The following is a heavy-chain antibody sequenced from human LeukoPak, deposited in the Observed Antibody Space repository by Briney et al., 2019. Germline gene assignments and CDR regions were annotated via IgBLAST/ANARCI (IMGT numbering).Heavy chain of an antibody. Sequence: GGSLRLSCAASGFTFSDYYMSWIRQAPGKGLEWVSYISSSSSYTNYADSVKGRFTISRDNAKNSPYLQMNSLRAEDTAVYYCARDQVSSSWERGAFDIWGQGTMVTVSS. CDR3: ARDQVSSSWERGAFDI. D-gene: IGHD6-13*01. V-gene: IGHV3-11*06. J-gene: IGHJ3*02. CDR1: GFTFSDYY. CDR2: ISSSSSYT.